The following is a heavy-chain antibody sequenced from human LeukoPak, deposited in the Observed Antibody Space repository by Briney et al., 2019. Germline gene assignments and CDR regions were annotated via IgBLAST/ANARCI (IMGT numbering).Heavy chain of an antibody. Sequence: GGSLRLSCAASGFTFSSYSMNWVRQALGKGLEWVSSISSSSSYIYYADSVKGRFTISRDTSKNTLYLQMNSLRAEDTAVYYCARAMGYDFFLDGFDPWGQGTLVTVSS. D-gene: IGHD3-3*01. CDR1: GFTFSSYS. J-gene: IGHJ5*02. CDR2: ISSSSSYI. V-gene: IGHV3-21*01. CDR3: ARAMGYDFFLDGFDP.